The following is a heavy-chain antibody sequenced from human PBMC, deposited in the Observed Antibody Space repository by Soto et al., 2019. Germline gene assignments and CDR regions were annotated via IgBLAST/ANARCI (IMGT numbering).Heavy chain of an antibody. CDR2: IRRNAYGGTT. J-gene: IGHJ4*02. V-gene: IGHV3-49*04. CDR3: TRASSLDFDF. D-gene: IGHD3-16*01. Sequence: SLRLSCTTSGFTFGDYALSWVRRAQGKGLEWVGFIRRNAYGGTTDYAASVKGRFTISRDDSKSIAYLQMNSLRTEDTALYYCTRASSLDFDFWGQGTLVTVSA. CDR1: GFTFGDYA.